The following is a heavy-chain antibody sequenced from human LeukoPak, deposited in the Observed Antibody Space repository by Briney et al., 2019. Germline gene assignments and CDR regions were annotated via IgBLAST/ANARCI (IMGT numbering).Heavy chain of an antibody. D-gene: IGHD4-23*01. J-gene: IGHJ5*01. V-gene: IGHV4-39*01. CDR3: ARHDGRSGGTMGAFDF. Sequence: SETLYLTCTVSGDSISISNYYWGWIRQPPGKGLEWIGSISYSGTIFYNPPLNSRVTISVDTSKNQFSLQLNSVTAADTAFYYCARHDGRSGGTMGAFDFWGQGSLVTVSS. CDR1: GDSISISNYY. CDR2: ISYSGTI.